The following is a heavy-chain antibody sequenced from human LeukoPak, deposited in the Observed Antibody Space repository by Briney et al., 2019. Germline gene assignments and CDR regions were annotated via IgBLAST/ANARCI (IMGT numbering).Heavy chain of an antibody. CDR2: ISGGGEST. J-gene: IGHJ4*02. Sequence: GGSLRLSCVASEFTFSSHAMNWVRQAPGKGLEWVSSISGGGESTYYADSVKGRFTVSRDNSKNTLYLQINSLRGEDTAVYYCAKHYDISGYYPYWGQGTLVTVSS. V-gene: IGHV3-23*01. D-gene: IGHD3-22*01. CDR1: EFTFSSHA. CDR3: AKHYDISGYYPY.